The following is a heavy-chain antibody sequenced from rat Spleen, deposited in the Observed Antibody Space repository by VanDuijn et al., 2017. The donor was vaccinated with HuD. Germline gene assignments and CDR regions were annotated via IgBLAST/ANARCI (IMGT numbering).Heavy chain of an antibody. CDR2: ISSDGRRN. J-gene: IGHJ2*01. V-gene: IGHV5-25*01. CDR1: GFTFSNYY. CDR3: TREYDYFDY. Sequence: EVQLVESGGGLVQPGRSMKLSCAASGFTFSNYYMAWVRQAPTKGLEWVATISSDGRRNYYRDSVKGRFTISRDNAKSTLYLQMNSLRSEDTATYYCTREYDYFDYWGQGVMVTVSS.